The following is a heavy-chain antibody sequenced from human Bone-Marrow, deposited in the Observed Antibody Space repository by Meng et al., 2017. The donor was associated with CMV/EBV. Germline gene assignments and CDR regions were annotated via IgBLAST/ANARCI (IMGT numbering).Heavy chain of an antibody. J-gene: IGHJ4*02. CDR3: ARRVDTLFDY. D-gene: IGHD5-18*01. CDR1: GYSFTSYW. Sequence: KVSCKGSGYSFTSYWIGWVRQMPGKGLEWMGIIYPGDSNTRYSPSFQGQVTISADKSISTAYLQWSSLKASDTAMYYCARRVDTLFDYWGQGTLVTVSS. CDR2: IYPGDSNT. V-gene: IGHV5-51*01.